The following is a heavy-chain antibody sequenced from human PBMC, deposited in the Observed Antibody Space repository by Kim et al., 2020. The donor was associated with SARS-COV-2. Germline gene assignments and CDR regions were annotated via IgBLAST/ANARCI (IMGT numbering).Heavy chain of an antibody. V-gene: IGHV3-21*01. CDR3: ARDSVEPARNSGMDV. CDR1: GFTFSTSG. J-gene: IGHJ6*02. CDR2: INPINSHI. Sequence: GGSLRLSCAASGFTFSTSGMNWARQAPGKGLEWVSHINPINSHIHYADSVRGRFTLSRDNAKNSLYLQMNDLRVEDTAVYYCARDSVEPARNSGMDVWG. D-gene: IGHD1-1*01.